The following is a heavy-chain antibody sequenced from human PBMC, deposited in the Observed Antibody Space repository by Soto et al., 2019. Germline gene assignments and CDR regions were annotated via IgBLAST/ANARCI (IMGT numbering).Heavy chain of an antibody. CDR1: GGSFSGYY. J-gene: IGHJ6*02. CDR2: INHSGST. Sequence: SETLSLTCAVYGGSFSGYYWSWIRQPPGKGLEWIGEINHSGSTNYNPSLKSRVTISVDTSKNQFSLKLSSVTAADTAVYYCARWGGRMQLWAGASYYYGMDVWGQGTTVTVSS. V-gene: IGHV4-34*01. D-gene: IGHD5-18*01. CDR3: ARWGGRMQLWAGASYYYGMDV.